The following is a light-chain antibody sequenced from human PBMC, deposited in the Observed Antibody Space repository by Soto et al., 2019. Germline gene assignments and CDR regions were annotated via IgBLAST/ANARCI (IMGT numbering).Light chain of an antibody. J-gene: IGLJ1*01. Sequence: QSALTQPASVTGSPGQSITISCTGSSSDVGTYDYVSWYQHHPGKAPKVMIYEVNNRPSGVSYRFSGSKSGNTASLTISGLQAEDEADYYCSAYKTSRTYVFGTGTKLTVL. CDR1: SSDVGTYDY. V-gene: IGLV2-14*01. CDR3: SAYKTSRTYV. CDR2: EVN.